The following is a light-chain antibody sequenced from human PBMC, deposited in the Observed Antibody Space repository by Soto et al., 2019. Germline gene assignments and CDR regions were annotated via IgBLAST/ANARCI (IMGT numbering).Light chain of an antibody. CDR1: QGISSW. CDR3: QQANSFPLT. CDR2: AAS. Sequence: IQMTQSPSSVSASVGDRVTITRRTRQGISSWLDWYQQKPGKAPKLLIYAASSLQSGVPSRFSGSGSGTDFTLTISSLQPEDFATYYCQQANSFPLTFGGGTKVDIK. J-gene: IGKJ4*01. V-gene: IGKV1-12*01.